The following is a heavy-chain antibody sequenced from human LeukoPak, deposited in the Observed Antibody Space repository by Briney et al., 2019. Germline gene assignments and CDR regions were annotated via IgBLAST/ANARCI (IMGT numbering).Heavy chain of an antibody. CDR3: AIGLRFWTYYYGSGSYSN. Sequence: SETLSLTCTVSGGSISSSSYYWGWIRQPPGKGLEWIGSIYYSGSTYYNPSLKSRVTISVDTSKNQFSLKLSSVTAADTAVYYCAIGLRFWTYYYGSGSYSNWGQGTLVTVSS. D-gene: IGHD3-10*01. CDR2: IYYSGST. J-gene: IGHJ4*02. V-gene: IGHV4-39*07. CDR1: GGSISSSSYY.